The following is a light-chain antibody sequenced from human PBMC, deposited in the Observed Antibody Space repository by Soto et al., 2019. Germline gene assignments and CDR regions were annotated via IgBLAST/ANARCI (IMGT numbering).Light chain of an antibody. V-gene: IGKV3-11*01. CDR2: DAS. CDR1: QSVSSY. CDR3: QQRSNWPVT. Sequence: EIVLTQSPATLSLSPGERATLSCRASQSVSSYLAWYQQKPVQAPRLLIYDASSRANGIPARFSGSGSGTEFTLTISSLEPEDFAVYYCQQRSNWPVTFGQGTRVDIK. J-gene: IGKJ1*01.